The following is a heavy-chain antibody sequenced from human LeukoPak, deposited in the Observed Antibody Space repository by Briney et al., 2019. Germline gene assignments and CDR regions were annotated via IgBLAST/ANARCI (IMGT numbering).Heavy chain of an antibody. D-gene: IGHD2-2*01. CDR1: GGTISSYT. V-gene: IGHV1-69*04. Sequence: SVKVSCKASGGTISSYTISWARQAPGQGLEWMGRIIPIRGIANYAQKFQGRVTIIADKSTSTAYMELSSLRSEDTAVYYCARDPSTSHYYYGMDVWGQGTTVTVSS. CDR3: ARDPSTSHYYYGMDV. CDR2: IIPIRGIA. J-gene: IGHJ6*02.